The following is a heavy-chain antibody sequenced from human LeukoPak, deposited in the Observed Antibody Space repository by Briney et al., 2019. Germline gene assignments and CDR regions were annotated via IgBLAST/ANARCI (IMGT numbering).Heavy chain of an antibody. J-gene: IGHJ4*02. CDR3: ARDRRVYYYDSSGYYYLDY. Sequence: GRSLRLSCAASGFTFSSYGMHWVRQAPGKGLEWVAVIWYDGSNKYYADSVKGRFTISRDNSKNTLYLQMNSLRAEDTAVYYCARDRRVYYYDSSGYYYLDYWGQGTLVTVSS. D-gene: IGHD3-22*01. CDR2: IWYDGSNK. CDR1: GFTFSSYG. V-gene: IGHV3-33*01.